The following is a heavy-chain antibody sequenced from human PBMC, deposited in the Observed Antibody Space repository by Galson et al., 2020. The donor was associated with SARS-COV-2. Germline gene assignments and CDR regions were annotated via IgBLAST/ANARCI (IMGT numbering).Heavy chain of an antibody. CDR1: GFTFSSYS. V-gene: IGHV3-21*01. CDR3: AIPLEYSSSYYFDY. CDR2: ISSSSSYI. Sequence: GESLRLSCAASGFTFSSYSMNWVRQAPGKGLEWVSSISSSSSYIYYADSVKGRFTISRDNAKNSLYLQMNSLRAEDTAVYYCAIPLEYSSSYYFDYWGQGTLVTVSS. D-gene: IGHD6-6*01. J-gene: IGHJ4*02.